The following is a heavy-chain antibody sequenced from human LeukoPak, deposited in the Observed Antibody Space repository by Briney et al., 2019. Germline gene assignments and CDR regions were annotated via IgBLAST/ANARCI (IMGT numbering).Heavy chain of an antibody. CDR2: INSDGSST. D-gene: IGHD2-21*01. CDR3: TRDYSYAMAV. CDR1: GFTFSSAW. Sequence: PGGSLRLSCAASGFTFSSAWMHWVRQTPGKGLVWVSRINSDGSSTNYADSVKGRFTISRDNAKNMVNLQMNSLRAEDTAIYYCTRDYSYAMAVWGPGTTVTVSS. J-gene: IGHJ6*02. V-gene: IGHV3-74*01.